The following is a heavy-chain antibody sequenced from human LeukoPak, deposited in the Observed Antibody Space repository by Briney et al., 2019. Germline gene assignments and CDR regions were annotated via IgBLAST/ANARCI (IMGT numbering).Heavy chain of an antibody. CDR3: AITTYCSSTSCYWRRFDP. CDR2: ISAYNGNT. Sequence: ASVKVSCKASGYTFTSYGISWVRQAPRQGLEWMGWISAYNGNTNYAQKLQGRVTMTTDTSTSTAYMELRSLRSDDTAVYYCAITTYCSSTSCYWRRFDPWGQGTLVTVSS. D-gene: IGHD2-2*01. CDR1: GYTFTSYG. J-gene: IGHJ5*02. V-gene: IGHV1-18*01.